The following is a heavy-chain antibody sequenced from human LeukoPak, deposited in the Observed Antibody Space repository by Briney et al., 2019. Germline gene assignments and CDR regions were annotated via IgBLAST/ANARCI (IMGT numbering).Heavy chain of an antibody. V-gene: IGHV4-34*01. CDR3: ARGNLWDYRRYYYYMDV. Sequence: SETLSLTCAVYGGSFSGYYWSWIRQPPGKGLEWIGEINHSGSTNYNPSLMSRVTISVDTSKNQFSLKLSSVTDADTAVYYCARGNLWDYRRYYYYMDVWGKGTTGTVSS. J-gene: IGHJ6*03. CDR2: INHSGST. CDR1: GGSFSGYY. D-gene: IGHD4-11*01.